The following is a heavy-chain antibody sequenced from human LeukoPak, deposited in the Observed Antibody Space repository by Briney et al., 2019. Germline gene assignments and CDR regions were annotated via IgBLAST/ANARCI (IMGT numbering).Heavy chain of an antibody. CDR2: INHSGST. D-gene: IGHD3-16*01. V-gene: IGHV4-34*01. J-gene: IGHJ4*02. CDR1: GGSFSGYY. CDR3: ARGAGGGYFDY. Sequence: PSETLSLTCAVYGGSFSGYYWSWIRQPPGKGLEWIGEINHSGSTNYNPSLKSRVTISVDTSKNQFSLKLSFVTAADTAVYYCARGAGGGYFDYWGQGTLVTVSS.